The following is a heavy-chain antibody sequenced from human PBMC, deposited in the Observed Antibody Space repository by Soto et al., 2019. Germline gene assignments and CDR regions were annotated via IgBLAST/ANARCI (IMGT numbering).Heavy chain of an antibody. J-gene: IGHJ6*02. D-gene: IGHD3-3*01. CDR3: ARDAPGIKIFGVVHRYYYGMDV. CDR2: IIPIFGTA. Sequence: SVKVSCKASGGTFSSYAISWVRQAPGQGLEWMGGIIPIFGTANYAQKFQGRVTITADESTSTAYMELSSLRSEDTAVYYCARDAPGIKIFGVVHRYYYGMDVWGQGTTVTVSS. CDR1: GGTFSSYA. V-gene: IGHV1-69*13.